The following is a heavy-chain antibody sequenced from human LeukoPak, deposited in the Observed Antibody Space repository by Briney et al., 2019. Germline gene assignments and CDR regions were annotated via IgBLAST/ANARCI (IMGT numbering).Heavy chain of an antibody. CDR1: GFTFSRYW. J-gene: IGHJ4*02. V-gene: IGHV3-74*01. Sequence: PGGFLRLSCAASGFTFSRYWMHWVRQAPGKVLVWVSCIKSDGSSTSIADSAKGRFTISRDNAKNTMYLQMNSLRAEDTAVYYCVRDNRSYNFDYWGQGTLVTVSS. D-gene: IGHD1-26*01. CDR3: VRDNRSYNFDY. CDR2: IKSDGSST.